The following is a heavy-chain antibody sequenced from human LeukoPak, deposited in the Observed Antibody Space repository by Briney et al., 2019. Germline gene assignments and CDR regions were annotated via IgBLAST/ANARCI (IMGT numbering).Heavy chain of an antibody. CDR2: IYYSGST. D-gene: IGHD6-19*01. Sequence: KPSETLSLTCTVSGGSISSYYWSWIRQPPGKGLEWIGYIYYSGSTNYNPSLKSRVTISVDTSKNQFSLKLSSVTAAGTAVYYCARVSHSGKGFDPWGQGTLVTVSS. CDR1: GGSISSYY. CDR3: ARVSHSGKGFDP. J-gene: IGHJ5*02. V-gene: IGHV4-59*01.